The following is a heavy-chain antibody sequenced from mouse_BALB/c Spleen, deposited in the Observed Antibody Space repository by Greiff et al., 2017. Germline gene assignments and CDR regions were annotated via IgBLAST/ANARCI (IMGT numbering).Heavy chain of an antibody. J-gene: IGHJ2*01. V-gene: IGHV7-3*02. CDR3: ARNWYYFDD. Sequence: EVKLMESGGGLVQPGGSLRLSCATSGFTFTDYYMSWVRQPPGKALEWLGFIRNKANGYTTEYSASVKGRFTISRDNSQSILYLQMNTLRAEDSATYYCARNWYYFDDWGQGTTLTVSS. D-gene: IGHD4-1*01. CDR1: GFTFTDYY. CDR2: IRNKANGYTT.